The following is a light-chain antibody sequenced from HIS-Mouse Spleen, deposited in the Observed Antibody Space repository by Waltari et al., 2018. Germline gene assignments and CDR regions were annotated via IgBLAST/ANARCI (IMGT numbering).Light chain of an antibody. Sequence: SYELTQPPSVSVSPGQTARITCSGDALPKKYAYWYQQKSGQAPVPVLYEDSKRPSGIPERVSGSSSGTMATLTISGAQVADEADYYCYSTDRSGNHRVFGGGTKLTVL. CDR3: YSTDRSGNHRV. CDR2: EDS. CDR1: ALPKKY. J-gene: IGLJ2*01. V-gene: IGLV3-10*01.